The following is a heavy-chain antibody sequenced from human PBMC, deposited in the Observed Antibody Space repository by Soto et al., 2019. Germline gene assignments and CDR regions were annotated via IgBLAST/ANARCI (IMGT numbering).Heavy chain of an antibody. Sequence: GSLRLSCAASGFTFSGSAMHWVRQASGKGLEWVGRIRSKANSYATAYAASVKGRFTISRDDSKNTAYLQMNSLKTEDTAVYYCTSPTSSGWGKDRNYYYYYGMDVWGQGTTVTVSS. CDR3: TSPTSSGWGKDRNYYYYYGMDV. D-gene: IGHD6-19*01. CDR1: GFTFSGSA. CDR2: IRSKANSYAT. J-gene: IGHJ6*02. V-gene: IGHV3-73*01.